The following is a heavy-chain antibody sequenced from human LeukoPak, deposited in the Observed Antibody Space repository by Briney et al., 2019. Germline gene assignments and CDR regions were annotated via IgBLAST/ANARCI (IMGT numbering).Heavy chain of an antibody. Sequence: GRSLRLSCAASGFIFNDYWMAWVRQAPGKGLEWVANIKVDGRETYYVDSLKGRFTISRDNAKNSLYLQMNSLRVEDRAVYYCARVTRYSFDIWGQGTMVTVSS. V-gene: IGHV3-7*05. CDR3: ARVTRYSFDI. J-gene: IGHJ3*02. CDR2: IKVDGRET. D-gene: IGHD1-14*01. CDR1: GFIFNDYW.